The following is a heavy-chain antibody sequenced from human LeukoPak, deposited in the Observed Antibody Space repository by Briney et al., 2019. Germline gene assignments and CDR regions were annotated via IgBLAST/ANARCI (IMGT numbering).Heavy chain of an antibody. J-gene: IGHJ4*02. D-gene: IGHD1-26*01. V-gene: IGHV3-30*18. Sequence: GGSLRLSCAASGFTFSSSGMHWVRQAPGKGLEWVSTVSHDGSKRYYGDSVKGRFSISRDDSRNTLYPQMDSLRVEDTAVYFCAKDTPSPNSGFYHYWGQGTLVTVSS. CDR1: GFTFSSSG. CDR2: VSHDGSKR. CDR3: AKDTPSPNSGFYHY.